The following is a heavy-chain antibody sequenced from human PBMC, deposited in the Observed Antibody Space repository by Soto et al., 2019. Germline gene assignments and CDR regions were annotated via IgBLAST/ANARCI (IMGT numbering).Heavy chain of an antibody. CDR1: GFAVSNNY. D-gene: IGHD3-10*01. V-gene: IGHV3-66*01. CDR3: GRGWFGELFRFDP. Sequence: EVQLVESGGRLVQPGGSLRLSCAASGFAVSNNYVTWVRQAPGKGLEWVAVIYSGGSTYYADSVQGRVHISIDNSKKTEYLQMKSLGGEETAVYYCGRGWFGELFRFDPWGQGTLVNVSS. J-gene: IGHJ5*02. CDR2: IYSGGST.